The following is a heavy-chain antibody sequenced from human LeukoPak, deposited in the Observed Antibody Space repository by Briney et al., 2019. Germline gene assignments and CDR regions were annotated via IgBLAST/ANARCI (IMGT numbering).Heavy chain of an antibody. CDR2: IKQNGSKK. V-gene: IGHV3-7*01. J-gene: IGHJ3*02. Sequence: GGSLRLSCAASGFTFNNYWMSWVRQAPGKGLEWVANIKQNGSKKYYADTEKGRFTITRDNANNSLYLQMNSLRAEDTAVYYCARVCFYHAFDIWGEGTMVTVSS. CDR1: GFTFNNYW. D-gene: IGHD3-16*01. CDR3: ARVCFYHAFDI.